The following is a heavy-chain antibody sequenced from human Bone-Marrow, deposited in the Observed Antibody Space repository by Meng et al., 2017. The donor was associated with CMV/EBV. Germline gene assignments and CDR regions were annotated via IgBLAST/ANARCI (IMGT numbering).Heavy chain of an antibody. V-gene: IGHV1-8*01. CDR2: MNPNSGNT. J-gene: IGHJ6*02. D-gene: IGHD1-1*01. CDR3: ARESWRTTGKLYYYGMDV. Sequence: ASVKVSCKASGYTFTSYDINWVRQATGQGLEWMGWMNPNSGNTGYAQKFQGRVTMTRNTSISTAYMELSSLRSEDTAVYYCARESWRTTGKLYYYGMDVWGQGTTVTVSS. CDR1: GYTFTSYD.